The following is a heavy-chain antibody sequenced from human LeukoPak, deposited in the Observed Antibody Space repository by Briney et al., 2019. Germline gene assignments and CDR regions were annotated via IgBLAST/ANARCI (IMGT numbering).Heavy chain of an antibody. D-gene: IGHD4-17*01. CDR1: GFTFSIYA. Sequence: GESLRLSCAASGFTFSIYAMHWVRQAPGKGLEWVSTIRTGGGATNYADSVKGRFTISRDNSKSTLYLQMSSLRAEDTATYYCSRDPNGDYVGAFDFWGQGTLVTVSS. V-gene: IGHV3-23*01. J-gene: IGHJ3*01. CDR2: IRTGGGAT. CDR3: SRDPNGDYVGAFDF.